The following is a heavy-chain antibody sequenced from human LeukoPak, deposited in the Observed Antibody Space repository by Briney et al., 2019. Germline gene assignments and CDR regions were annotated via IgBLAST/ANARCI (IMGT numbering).Heavy chain of an antibody. CDR1: GFTFSGYY. CDR3: TRVSGSYFSDV. J-gene: IGHJ6*04. CDR2: ISSSGSTI. D-gene: IGHD1-26*01. V-gene: IGHV3-11*01. Sequence: GGSLRLSCAASGFTFSGYYMSWIRQAPGKGLEWVSCISSSGSTIYYADSVRGRFTISRDNAKNSLYLQMNSLRAEDTAFYYCTRVSGSYFSDVWGKGTTVTVSS.